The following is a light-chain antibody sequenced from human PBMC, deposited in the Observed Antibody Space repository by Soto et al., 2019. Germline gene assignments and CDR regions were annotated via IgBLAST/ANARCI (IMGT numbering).Light chain of an antibody. CDR3: SSYTSSSTNYVV. J-gene: IGLJ2*01. V-gene: IGLV2-14*01. CDR2: EVS. Sequence: QSALTQPASVSGSPGQSITISCTGTSSDVGGYNYVSWYQQHPGKAPKLMIYEVSNRPSGVSNRFSGSKSGNTASLTISGLQAEDEADYYCSSYTSSSTNYVVFGGGTKLPVL. CDR1: SSDVGGYNY.